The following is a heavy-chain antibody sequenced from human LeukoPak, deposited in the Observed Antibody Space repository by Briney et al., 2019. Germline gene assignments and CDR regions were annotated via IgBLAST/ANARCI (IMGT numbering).Heavy chain of an antibody. Sequence: PGMSLRLSCAASGFTFSSYGMHWVRQAPGKGLEWVAVISYDGSNKYYADSVKGRFTISRDNSKNTLYLQMNSLRAEDTAVYYCAKARCVAARDLEWGDAFDIWGQGTMVTVSS. J-gene: IGHJ3*02. V-gene: IGHV3-30*18. D-gene: IGHD6-6*01. CDR1: GFTFSSYG. CDR3: AKARCVAARDLEWGDAFDI. CDR2: ISYDGSNK.